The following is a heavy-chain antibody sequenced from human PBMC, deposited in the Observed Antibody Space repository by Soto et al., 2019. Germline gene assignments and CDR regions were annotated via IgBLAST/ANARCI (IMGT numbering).Heavy chain of an antibody. Sequence: EVQLVESGGGLVQPGGSLRLSCAASGFTLSNYWMHWVRQAPGKGLVWLSRIINDGSSTDYADSVKGRFTISRDNAKNTLYLQMDSLRVEDAAVYYCARAYFGSGNHWGQGTLVTVSS. V-gene: IGHV3-74*01. CDR1: GFTLSNYW. J-gene: IGHJ5*02. CDR2: IINDGSST. CDR3: ARAYFGSGNH. D-gene: IGHD3-10*01.